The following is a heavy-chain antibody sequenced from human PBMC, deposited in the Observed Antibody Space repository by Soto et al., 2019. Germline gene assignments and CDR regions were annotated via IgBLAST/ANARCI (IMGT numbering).Heavy chain of an antibody. V-gene: IGHV3-11*01. Sequence: PGGSLRLSCAASGFTFSDYYMSWIRQAPGKGLEWVSYISSSGSTIYYADSVEGRFTISRDNAKNSLYLQMNSLRAEDTAVYYCARDRYRTLNGSGSYYKGISRGPPWGQGTLVTVSS. J-gene: IGHJ5*02. CDR1: GFTFSDYY. CDR3: ARDRYRTLNGSGSYYKGISRGPP. CDR2: ISSSGSTI. D-gene: IGHD3-10*01.